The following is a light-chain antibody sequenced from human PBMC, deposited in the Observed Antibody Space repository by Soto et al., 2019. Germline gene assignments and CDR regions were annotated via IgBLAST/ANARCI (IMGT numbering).Light chain of an antibody. CDR3: AVWDDGLNGYV. CDR1: RSNVGTNL. Sequence: LTHPPSASGTPWQRVTMSCSGRRSNVGTNLVNWYQQLPGTAPKLLIYAHIQRPSGVPDRFSGSTSGTSASLAISGLQSEGEADYYCAVWDDGLNGYVFGTGTKVTVL. J-gene: IGLJ1*01. V-gene: IGLV1-44*01. CDR2: AHI.